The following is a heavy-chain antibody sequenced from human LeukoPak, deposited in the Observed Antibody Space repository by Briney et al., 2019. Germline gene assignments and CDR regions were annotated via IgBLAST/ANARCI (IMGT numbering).Heavy chain of an antibody. CDR2: ISGSGGST. CDR1: GFTFSSYA. D-gene: IGHD2-2*01. Sequence: PGGSLRLSCAASGFTFSSYAMSWVRQAPGKGLEWVSAISGSGGSTYYADSVKGRFTISRDNSKNTLYLQMNSLRAEDTAVYYCATKGGNLGYCSSTSCPLLGYWGQGILVTVSS. CDR3: ATKGGNLGYCSSTSCPLLGY. V-gene: IGHV3-23*01. J-gene: IGHJ4*02.